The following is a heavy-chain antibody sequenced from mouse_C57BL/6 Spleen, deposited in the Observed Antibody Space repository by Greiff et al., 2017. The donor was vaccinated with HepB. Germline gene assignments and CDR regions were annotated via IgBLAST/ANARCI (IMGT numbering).Heavy chain of an antibody. D-gene: IGHD1-1*01. V-gene: IGHV2-5*01. J-gene: IGHJ3*01. CDR3: AKSDYYGSSPFAY. CDR1: GFSLTSYG. CDR2: IWRGGST. Sequence: QVQLQQSGPGLVQPSQSLSITCTVSGFSLTSYGVHWVRQSPGKGLEWLGVIWRGGSTDYNAAFMSRLSITKDNSKSQVFFKMNNLQADDTAIYYCAKSDYYGSSPFAYGGQGTLVTVSA.